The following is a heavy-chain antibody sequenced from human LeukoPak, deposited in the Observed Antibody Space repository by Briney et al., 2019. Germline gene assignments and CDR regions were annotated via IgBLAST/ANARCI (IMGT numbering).Heavy chain of an antibody. D-gene: IGHD6-6*01. V-gene: IGHV3-74*01. CDR2: INTDESST. Sequence: PGGSLRLSCAASGFTFSSYWMHWVRQAPGKGLVWVSHINTDESSTSYAGSVKGRFTISRDNAKNTLYLQMNSLRAEDTAVYYCARVGGQLALDYWGQGTLVTVSS. J-gene: IGHJ4*02. CDR1: GFTFSSYW. CDR3: ARVGGQLALDY.